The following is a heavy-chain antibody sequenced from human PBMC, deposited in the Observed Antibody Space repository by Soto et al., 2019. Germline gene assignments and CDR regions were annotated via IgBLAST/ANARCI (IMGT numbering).Heavy chain of an antibody. CDR2: ISTYNGNT. V-gene: IGHV1-18*01. Sequence: QVHLVQSGAEVKKPGASVKVSCRASGYTFTSYAISWVRQAPGQGLEWVGWISTYNGNTNYAQKFQGRVTMTTDTSTGTAYMELRSLRSDDTAVYYCARDLGATNVDYWGQGTLVTVSS. J-gene: IGHJ4*02. D-gene: IGHD1-1*01. CDR3: ARDLGATNVDY. CDR1: GYTFTSYA.